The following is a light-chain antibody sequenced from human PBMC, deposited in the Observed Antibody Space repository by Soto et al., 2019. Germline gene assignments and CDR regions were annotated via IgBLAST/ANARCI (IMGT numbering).Light chain of an antibody. V-gene: IGLV2-11*01. J-gene: IGLJ1*01. CDR1: SSGVRDYNF. CDR3: CSYVGTDTYV. CDR2: DVS. Sequence: QSVLTQPRSVSGSPGQSVTISCTGTSSGVRDYNFVSWYQQHPGKAPKLMIYDVSKRPSGVPDRFSGSKSGNMTSLTISGLQAEDEADYYCCSYVGTDTYVFGTGTKVTVL.